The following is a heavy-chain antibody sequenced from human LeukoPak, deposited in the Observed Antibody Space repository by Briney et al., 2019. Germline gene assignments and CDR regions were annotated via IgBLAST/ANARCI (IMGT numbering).Heavy chain of an antibody. V-gene: IGHV1-69*05. D-gene: IGHD3-10*01. CDR1: GDSFGTYG. Sequence: SVKVSCKASGDSFGTYGITWVRQALGQGLEWMGGFNPIFGSAQYAQKFQGRVTITMDVSAGTVYMELSSLRSEDTTIYYCARDFGSGVFDPWGQGTLVTVSS. J-gene: IGHJ5*02. CDR3: ARDFGSGVFDP. CDR2: FNPIFGSA.